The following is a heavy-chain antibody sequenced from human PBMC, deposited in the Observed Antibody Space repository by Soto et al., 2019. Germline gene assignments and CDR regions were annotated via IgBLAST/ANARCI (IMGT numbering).Heavy chain of an antibody. Sequence: QVQLVESGGGVVQPGRSLRLSCAASGFTFSSYGMHWVRQAPGKGLEWVAVIWYDGSNKYYADSVKGRFTISRDNSKNSLYLQMNSLRAEDTAVYYCAREAGPWFWELLYFYFDYWGQGTLVTVSS. CDR1: GFTFSSYG. V-gene: IGHV3-33*01. CDR3: AREAGPWFWELLYFYFDY. J-gene: IGHJ4*02. D-gene: IGHD3-10*01. CDR2: IWYDGSNK.